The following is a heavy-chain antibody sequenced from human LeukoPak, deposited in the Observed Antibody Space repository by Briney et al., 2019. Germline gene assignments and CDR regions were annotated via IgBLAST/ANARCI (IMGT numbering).Heavy chain of an antibody. CDR1: GGSISSYY. J-gene: IGHJ5*02. V-gene: IGHV4-59*01. D-gene: IGHD3-9*01. CDR2: IYYSGST. CDR3: ARGDYDILTGYYMTWFDP. Sequence: PSETLSLTCTVSGGSISSYYWSWIRQPPGKGLEWIGYIYYSGSTNYNPSLKSRVTISVDTSKNQFSLKLSSATAADTAVYYCARGDYDILTGYYMTWFDPWGQGTLVTVSS.